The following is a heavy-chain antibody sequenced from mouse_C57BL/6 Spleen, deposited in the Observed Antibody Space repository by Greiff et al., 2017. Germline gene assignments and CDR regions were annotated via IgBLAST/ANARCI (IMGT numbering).Heavy chain of an antibody. CDR1: GFTFSNYW. Sequence: EVKVEESGGGLVQPGGSMKLSCVASGFTFSNYWMNWVRQSPEKGLEWVAQIRLKSDNYATHYAESVKGRFTISRDDSKSSVYLQMNNLRAEDTGIYYCTGGTTVAYYFDYWGQGTTLTVSS. V-gene: IGHV6-3*01. CDR2: IRLKSDNYAT. CDR3: TGGTTVAYYFDY. J-gene: IGHJ2*01. D-gene: IGHD1-1*01.